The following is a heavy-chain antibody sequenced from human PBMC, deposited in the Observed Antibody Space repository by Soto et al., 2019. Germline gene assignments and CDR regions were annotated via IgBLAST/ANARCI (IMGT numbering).Heavy chain of an antibody. J-gene: IGHJ5*02. Sequence: QVQLVESGGGVVQPGRSLRLSCAASGFTFSSYAMHWVRQAPGKGLEWVAVISYDGSNKYYADSVKGRFTISRDNSKNTLYLQMNSLRAEDTAVYYCACGGSSGSYYGSWFDPWGQGTLVTVSS. CDR1: GFTFSSYA. D-gene: IGHD1-26*01. CDR2: ISYDGSNK. CDR3: ACGGSSGSYYGSWFDP. V-gene: IGHV3-30-3*01.